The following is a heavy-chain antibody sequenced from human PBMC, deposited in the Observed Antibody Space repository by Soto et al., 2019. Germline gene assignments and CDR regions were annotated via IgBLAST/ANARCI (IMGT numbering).Heavy chain of an antibody. CDR2: IYYSGST. CDR3: ARRYGSAIDF. D-gene: IGHD1-26*01. J-gene: IGHJ4*02. CDR1: GGSISSWY. V-gene: IGHV4-59*08. Sequence: SETLSLTCTVSGGSISSWYWSWIRQPPGKGLEWIGYIYYSGSTNYNPSLKSRVTISVDTSKNQFSLKLSSVTAADTAVYYCARRYGSAIDFWGQGTLVT.